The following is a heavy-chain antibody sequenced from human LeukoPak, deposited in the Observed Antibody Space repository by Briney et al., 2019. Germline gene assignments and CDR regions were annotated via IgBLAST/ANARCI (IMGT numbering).Heavy chain of an antibody. D-gene: IGHD5-24*01. CDR2: IIPIFGTA. CDR3: AREGDGYNYGKNSDAFDI. CDR1: GGTFSSYA. J-gene: IGHJ3*02. V-gene: IGHV1-69*06. Sequence: EASVKVSCKTSGGTFSSYAISWVRQAPGQGLEWMGGIIPIFGTANYAQNFQGRVTITADKSTSTAYMELSSLRSEDTAVYYCAREGDGYNYGKNSDAFDIWGQGTMVTVSS.